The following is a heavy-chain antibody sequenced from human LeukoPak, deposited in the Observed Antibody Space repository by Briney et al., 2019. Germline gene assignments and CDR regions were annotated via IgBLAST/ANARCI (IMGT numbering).Heavy chain of an antibody. CDR2: ISGYNGYT. J-gene: IGHJ5*02. V-gene: IGHV1-18*01. Sequence: ASVKVSCKAFGYTFISYGVTWVRQAPGQGLEWMGWISGYNGYTNYAQNFQDRVTMTTDTSTNTAYMELRSLRSDDTAVYYCARLGYCTIGVWYRKHNRLDPWGQGTLVTVSP. D-gene: IGHD2-8*01. CDR3: ARLGYCTIGVWYRKHNRLDP. CDR1: GYTFISYG.